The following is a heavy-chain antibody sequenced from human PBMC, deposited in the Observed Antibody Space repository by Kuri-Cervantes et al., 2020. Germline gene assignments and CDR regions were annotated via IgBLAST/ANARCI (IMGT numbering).Heavy chain of an antibody. CDR2: IYHSGRT. V-gene: IGHV4-38-2*01. Sequence: SETLSPTCAVSGYSISSGYYWGCIRLPPGKGRGWIGCIYHSGRTYYNPSLKSRVTISVDTSKDQSSLKLSSGTAADTAVYYCARGAYGDYWGQGTLVTVSS. CDR3: ARGAYGDY. CDR1: GYSISSGYY. J-gene: IGHJ4*02. D-gene: IGHD5-12*01.